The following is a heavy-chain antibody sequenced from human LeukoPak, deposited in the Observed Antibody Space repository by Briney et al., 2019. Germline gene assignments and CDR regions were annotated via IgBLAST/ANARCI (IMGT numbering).Heavy chain of an antibody. Sequence: PGRSLRLSCAASGFTFSSYGMHWVRQAPGKGLEWVAFIRYDGTYKFYADSVRGRFTISRDNSKNTLYLHMNSLRADDTAMYYCAKCFGTSTSCYHFDYWGQGTLVTVSS. D-gene: IGHD2-2*01. CDR3: AKCFGTSTSCYHFDY. V-gene: IGHV3-30*02. CDR1: GFTFSSYG. J-gene: IGHJ4*02. CDR2: IRYDGTYK.